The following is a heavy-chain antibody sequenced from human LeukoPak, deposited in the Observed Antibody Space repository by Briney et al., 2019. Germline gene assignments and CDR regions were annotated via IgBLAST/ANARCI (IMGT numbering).Heavy chain of an antibody. Sequence: GGSLRLSCAASGFTFSDYYMSWIRQAPGKGPEWVSYISSSGSTIYYADSVKGRFTISRDNAKNSLYLQMNSLRAEDTAVYYCARDGQRAVVVTASFDLWGRGTLVTVSS. V-gene: IGHV3-11*01. D-gene: IGHD2-21*02. J-gene: IGHJ2*01. CDR3: ARDGQRAVVVTASFDL. CDR1: GFTFSDYY. CDR2: ISSSGSTI.